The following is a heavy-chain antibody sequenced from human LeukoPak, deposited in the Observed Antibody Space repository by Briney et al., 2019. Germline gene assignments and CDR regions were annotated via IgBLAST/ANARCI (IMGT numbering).Heavy chain of an antibody. V-gene: IGHV3-7*01. CDR1: GFSFSAAW. CDR2: IKNNGSDK. D-gene: IGHD5-12*01. CDR3: VNLGYSD. Sequence: GGSLRLSCEASGFSFSAAWMTWVRQAPGKGLEWVATIKNNGSDKYYVDSVKGRFTLSRDNAKNLVYLQMNSLRVEDTAVYYCVNLGYSDGGQGTLVTVSS. J-gene: IGHJ4*02.